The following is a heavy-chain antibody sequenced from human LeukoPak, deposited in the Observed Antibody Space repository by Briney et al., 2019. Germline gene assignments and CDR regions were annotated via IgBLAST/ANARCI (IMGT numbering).Heavy chain of an antibody. CDR3: ARLSSSWERNDY. CDR1: GYTFTSYG. V-gene: IGHV1-18*01. D-gene: IGHD6-13*01. J-gene: IGHJ4*02. Sequence: ASVKVSCKASGYTFTSYGISWVRQAPGQGLEWMGWISAYNGNANYAQKLQGRVTMTTDTSTSTAYLELRSLRSDDTAVYYCARLSSSWERNDYWGQGTLVTVSS. CDR2: ISAYNGNA.